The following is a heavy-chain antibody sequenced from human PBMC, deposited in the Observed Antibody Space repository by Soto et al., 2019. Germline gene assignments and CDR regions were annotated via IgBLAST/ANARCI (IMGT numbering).Heavy chain of an antibody. J-gene: IGHJ4*02. Sequence: ASVKVSCNPSGYTFTDLYIHWVRQAPGLGVEWMGWIDPNSGGSRKTQKFQGSLTMTRDTSTGTVYMELSSLRSDDTTVYYCARVNYGPLDFWGQGTLVTVS. V-gene: IGHV1-2*02. CDR2: IDPNSGGS. D-gene: IGHD3-10*01. CDR3: ARVNYGPLDF. CDR1: GYTFTDLY.